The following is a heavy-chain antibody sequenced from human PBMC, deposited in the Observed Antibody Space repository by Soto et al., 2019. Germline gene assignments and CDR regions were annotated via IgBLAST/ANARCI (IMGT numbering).Heavy chain of an antibody. D-gene: IGHD1-26*01. CDR2: INNDGSDT. Sequence: EVQLVESGGGLVQPGGSLRLSCAASGFTFIGYWMHCVRQGPGKGLVWVSRINNDGSDTTYADSVKGRFTISRDNAKNMLYLQMNSLRVDDTAVYYCARDESMVRERWFDPWGQGTLVTVSS. J-gene: IGHJ5*02. CDR1: GFTFIGYW. V-gene: IGHV3-74*01. CDR3: ARDESMVRERWFDP.